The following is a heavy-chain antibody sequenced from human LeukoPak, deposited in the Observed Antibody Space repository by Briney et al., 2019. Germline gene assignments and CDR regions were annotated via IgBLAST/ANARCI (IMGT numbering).Heavy chain of an antibody. Sequence: LETLSLTCTVSGGSISSYYWSWIRQPPGKGLEWIGYIYYSGSTNYNPSLKSRVTISVDKSKNQFSLKLSSVTAADTAVYYCAREDTTLGYFDLWGRGTLVTVSS. CDR2: IYYSGST. V-gene: IGHV4-59*12. D-gene: IGHD3-16*01. CDR3: AREDTTLGYFDL. J-gene: IGHJ2*01. CDR1: GGSISSYY.